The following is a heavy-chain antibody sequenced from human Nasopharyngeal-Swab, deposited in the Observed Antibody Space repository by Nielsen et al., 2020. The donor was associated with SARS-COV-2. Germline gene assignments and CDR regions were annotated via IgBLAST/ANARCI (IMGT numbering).Heavy chain of an antibody. J-gene: IGHJ5*02. Sequence: SETLSLTCSVSGGSMTSNNYYWVWIRQPPEKGLEWIGNIYYNGITYYNPSLKRRVTISLDTSKRQFSLKLTSVTAADTAVYYCARAIKIFGAVVGSFDPWGQGTLVTVFS. CDR3: ARAIKIFGAVVGSFDP. V-gene: IGHV4-39*07. CDR1: GGSMTSNNYY. D-gene: IGHD3-3*01. CDR2: IYYNGIT.